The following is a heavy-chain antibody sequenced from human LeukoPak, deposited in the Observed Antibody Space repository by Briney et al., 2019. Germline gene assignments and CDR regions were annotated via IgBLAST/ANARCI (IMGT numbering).Heavy chain of an antibody. Sequence: GGSLRLSCAASGFTFSSYAMHWVRQAPGKGLEGVAVISYDGSNKYYADSVKGRFTISRDNSKNTLYLQMNSLRAEDTAVYYCARDGIYPYYYDSSGYYYASYDYWGQGTLVTVSS. D-gene: IGHD3-22*01. J-gene: IGHJ4*02. CDR2: ISYDGSNK. CDR1: GFTFSSYA. CDR3: ARDGIYPYYYDSSGYYYASYDY. V-gene: IGHV3-30-3*01.